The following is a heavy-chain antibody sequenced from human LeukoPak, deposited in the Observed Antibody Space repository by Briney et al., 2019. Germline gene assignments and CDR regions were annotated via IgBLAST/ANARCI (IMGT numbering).Heavy chain of an antibody. CDR2: INPNSGGT. D-gene: IGHD3-10*01. J-gene: IGHJ6*02. Sequence: ASVKVSCKASGYTFTVYYMHWVRQAPGQGLEWMGWINPNSGGTNYAQKFQGRVTMTRDTSISTAYMELSRLRSDDTAVYYCASDPMVRGVIPTYGMDVWGQGTTVTVSS. V-gene: IGHV1-2*02. CDR1: GYTFTVYY. CDR3: ASDPMVRGVIPTYGMDV.